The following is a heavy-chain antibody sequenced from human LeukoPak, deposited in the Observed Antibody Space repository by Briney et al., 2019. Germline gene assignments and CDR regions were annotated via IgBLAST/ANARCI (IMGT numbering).Heavy chain of an antibody. V-gene: IGHV3-21*01. CDR2: ISSSSSYI. D-gene: IGHD6-6*01. CDR1: GFTFSSYS. Sequence: GGSLRLSCAASGFTFSSYSMDWVRQAPGKGLEWVSSISSSSSYIYYADSVKGRFTISRDNAKNSLYLQMNSLRAEDTAVYYCARDPRARDYYYYYGMDVWGQGTTVTVSS. CDR3: ARDPRARDYYYYYGMDV. J-gene: IGHJ6*02.